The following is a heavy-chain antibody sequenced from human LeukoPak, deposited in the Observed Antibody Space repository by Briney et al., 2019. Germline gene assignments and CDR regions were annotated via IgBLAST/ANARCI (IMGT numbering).Heavy chain of an antibody. D-gene: IGHD6-19*01. CDR2: IYYSGST. Sequence: KPSETLSLTCTVSGGSISSSSYYWGWIRQHPGKGLEWIGYIYYSGSTYYNPSLKSRVTISVDTSKNQFSLKLSSVTAADTAVYYCARDQGDLYSSGWFAFDIWGQGTMVTVSS. CDR3: ARDQGDLYSSGWFAFDI. V-gene: IGHV4-31*03. CDR1: GGSISSSSYY. J-gene: IGHJ3*02.